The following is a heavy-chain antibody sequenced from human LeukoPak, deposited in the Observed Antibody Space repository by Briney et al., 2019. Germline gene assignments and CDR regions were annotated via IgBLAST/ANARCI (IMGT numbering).Heavy chain of an antibody. CDR3: ARDRYGSSYRFDP. D-gene: IGHD6-13*01. J-gene: IGHJ5*02. CDR1: GGSISSGSYY. Sequence: SQTLSLTCTVSGGSISSGSYYWRWIRQPAGTGLEWIGRIYCSGSTNYNPSPKSRVTISVDTSKNQFSLKLNSVTAADTAVYYCARDRYGSSYRFDPWGQGTLVTVSS. CDR2: IYCSGST. V-gene: IGHV4-61*02.